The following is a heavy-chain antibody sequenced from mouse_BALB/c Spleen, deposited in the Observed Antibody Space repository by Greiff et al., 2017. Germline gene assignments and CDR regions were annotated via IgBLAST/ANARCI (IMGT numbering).Heavy chain of an antibody. CDR1: GDSITSGY. Sequence: EVQLQESGPSLVKPSQTLSLTCSVTGDSITSGYWNWIRKFPGNKLEYMGYISYSGSTYYNPSLKSRISITRDTSKNQYYLQLNSVTTEDTATYYCARCSYYGSSYGAMDYWGQGTSVTVSS. CDR3: ARCSYYGSSYGAMDY. V-gene: IGHV3-8*02. D-gene: IGHD1-1*01. J-gene: IGHJ4*01. CDR2: ISYSGST.